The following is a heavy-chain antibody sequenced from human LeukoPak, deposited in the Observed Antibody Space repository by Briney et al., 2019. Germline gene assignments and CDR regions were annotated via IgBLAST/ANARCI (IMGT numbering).Heavy chain of an antibody. CDR1: GGSFSGYY. D-gene: IGHD5-12*01. V-gene: IGHV4-34*01. Sequence: SETLSLTCAVYGGSFSGYYWSWIRQPPGKGLEGMGEINHSGSTNYNPSLKSRVTISVDTSKNQFTLKLSSVTAADTAVYYCARGPRRGYSGYDSTPRYGMDVWGKGTTVTVSS. J-gene: IGHJ6*04. CDR2: INHSGST. CDR3: ARGPRRGYSGYDSTPRYGMDV.